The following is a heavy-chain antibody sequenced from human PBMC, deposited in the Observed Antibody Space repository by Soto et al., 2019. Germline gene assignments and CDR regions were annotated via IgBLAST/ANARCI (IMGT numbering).Heavy chain of an antibody. CDR3: ARDWIAVAGSISFSQAFPLLDGMDL. V-gene: IGHV1-46*01. D-gene: IGHD6-19*01. J-gene: IGHJ6*02. CDR1: GYSFVNYY. CDR2: IYPRGGNT. Sequence: QVHLVQSGAEVKKPGASVKLSCKASGYSFVNYYINWVRQAPGQGLEWMGIIYPRGGNTSYAQKFQGRVSMTSVTAASTVCMELTSLRSDDTAVYFCARDWIAVAGSISFSQAFPLLDGMDLWGQGTTVTVSS.